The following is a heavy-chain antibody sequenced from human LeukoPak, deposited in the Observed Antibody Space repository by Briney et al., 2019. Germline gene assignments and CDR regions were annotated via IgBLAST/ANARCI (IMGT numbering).Heavy chain of an antibody. CDR3: AKGLSSRTTVTTD. CDR2: MSSSDSTI. Sequence: GGSLRLSCAASGFTFSDYYMSWIRQAPGKGLEWVSHMSSSDSTIYYADSVKGRFTICRDNAKNTLYLQMSSLRAEDTAVYYCAKGLSSRTTVTTDWGQGTLVTVSS. D-gene: IGHD4-17*01. V-gene: IGHV3-11*01. J-gene: IGHJ4*02. CDR1: GFTFSDYY.